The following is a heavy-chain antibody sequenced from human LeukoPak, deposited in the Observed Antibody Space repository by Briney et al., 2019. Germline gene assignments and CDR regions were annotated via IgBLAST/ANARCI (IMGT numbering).Heavy chain of an antibody. CDR3: AKVSGAIVSGVERLGADFEY. CDR1: GDSRRPFY. D-gene: IGHD3-3*01. J-gene: IGHJ4*02. CDR2: ISDSGSP. V-gene: IGHV4-59*01. Sequence: SETLSLSCSVSGDSRRPFYCNWIRQPPGKGLEWIGYISDSGSPNFHPSLKGRVTTSVDASKRQFSLRLTSVTAADTAVYYCAKVSGAIVSGVERLGADFEYWGQGVLVTVSS.